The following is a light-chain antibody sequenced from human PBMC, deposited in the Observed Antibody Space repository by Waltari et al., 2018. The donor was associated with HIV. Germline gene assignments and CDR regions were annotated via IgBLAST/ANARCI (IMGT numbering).Light chain of an antibody. CDR1: NIGSKS. J-gene: IGLJ2*01. CDR3: QVWDSSSGVV. Sequence: SYVLTQSPSVPVAPGKMARITCGGDNIGSKSVHWYQQKPGQAPVLVIYYDSDRPSGIPERFSGSNSGNTATLTISRVEAGDEADYYCQVWDSSSGVVFGGGTRLTVL. V-gene: IGLV3-21*04. CDR2: YDS.